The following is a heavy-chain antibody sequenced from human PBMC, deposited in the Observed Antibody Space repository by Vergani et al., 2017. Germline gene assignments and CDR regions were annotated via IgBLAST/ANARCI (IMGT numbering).Heavy chain of an antibody. J-gene: IGHJ2*01. D-gene: IGHD6-13*01. CDR2: ISSSSSYI. CDR1: GFTFSSYS. Sequence: EVQLVESGGGLVKPGGSLRLSCAASGFTFSSYSMNWVRQAPGKGLEWVSSISSSSSYIYYADSVKGRFTISRDNAKNSLYLQMNSLSAEDTAVYYCASSPIAAAGTVWYFDLWGRGTLVTVSS. V-gene: IGHV3-21*01. CDR3: ASSPIAAAGTVWYFDL.